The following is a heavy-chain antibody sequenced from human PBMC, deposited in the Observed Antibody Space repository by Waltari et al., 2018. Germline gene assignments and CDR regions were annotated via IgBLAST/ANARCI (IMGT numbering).Heavy chain of an antibody. J-gene: IGHJ6*03. CDR1: GFTFSSYE. Sequence: EVQLVESGGGLVQPGGSLRLSCAASGFTFSSYEMNWVRQAPGKGLEWVSYISSSGSTIYYADSVKGRFTISRDNAKNSLYLQMNSLRAEDTAVYYCARVPGGGIGNYYYYYMDVWGKGTTVTVSS. CDR3: ARVPGGGIGNYYYYYMDV. D-gene: IGHD3-16*01. V-gene: IGHV3-48*03. CDR2: ISSSGSTI.